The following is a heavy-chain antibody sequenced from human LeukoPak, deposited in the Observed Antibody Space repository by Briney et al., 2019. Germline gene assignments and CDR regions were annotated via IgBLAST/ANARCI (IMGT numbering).Heavy chain of an antibody. V-gene: IGHV1-8*03. J-gene: IGHJ3*02. CDR3: ARPYQDDAFDI. Sequence: ASVKVSCKASGYTFTSYDINWVRQATGQGLEWMGWMNPNSGNTGYAQKFQGRVTITRNTSISTAYMELSSLRSEDTAVYYCARPYQDDAFDIWGQGTMATVSS. CDR1: GYTFTSYD. D-gene: IGHD2-2*01. CDR2: MNPNSGNT.